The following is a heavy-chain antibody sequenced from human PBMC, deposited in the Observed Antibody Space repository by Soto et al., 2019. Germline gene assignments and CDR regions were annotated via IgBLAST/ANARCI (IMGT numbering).Heavy chain of an antibody. CDR3: ARGSVDTVDSSGLYEY. CDR2: INHSGGT. J-gene: IGHJ4*02. Sequence: SETLSLTCAVYGGSFSAYYWSWIRQPPGQGLDWIGEINHSGGTSYNPSLQIRVTISVDTANSQFSLKLTSVTSADRAVNYCARGSVDTVDSSGLYEYWGQVTPVNVS. CDR1: GGSFSAYY. D-gene: IGHD3-22*01. V-gene: IGHV4-34*01.